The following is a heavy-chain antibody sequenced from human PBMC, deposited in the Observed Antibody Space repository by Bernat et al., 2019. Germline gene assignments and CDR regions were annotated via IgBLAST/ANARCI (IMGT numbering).Heavy chain of an antibody. CDR2: IYYSGST. CDR3: ARDSRGVKIRWWYFDL. J-gene: IGHJ2*01. D-gene: IGHD3-10*01. CDR1: GVSMRSYY. Sequence: QVQLQESGPGLVKPSETLSLTCTVSGVSMRSYYWSWIRQAPGKGLEWIGYIYYSGSTNYNPSLKSRVTISVETSKNQFSLKLTSVTAADTAIYYCARDSRGVKIRWWYFDLWGRGTLVTVSS. V-gene: IGHV4-59*01.